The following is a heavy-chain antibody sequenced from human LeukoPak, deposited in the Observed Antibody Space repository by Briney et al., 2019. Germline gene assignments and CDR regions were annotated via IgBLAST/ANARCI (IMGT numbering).Heavy chain of an antibody. V-gene: IGHV1-8*02. D-gene: IGHD2-15*01. CDR1: GYTFTGYY. J-gene: IGHJ4*02. CDR3: ARAGGVGDSLDY. Sequence: GASVKVSCKASGYTFTGYYMHWVRQATGQGLEWMGWMNPNSGNTGYAQKFQGRVTMTRNTSISTAYMELSSLRSEDTAVYYCARAGGVGDSLDYWGQGTLVTVSP. CDR2: MNPNSGNT.